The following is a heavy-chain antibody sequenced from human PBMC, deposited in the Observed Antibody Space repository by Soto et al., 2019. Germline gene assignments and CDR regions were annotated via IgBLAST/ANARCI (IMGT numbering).Heavy chain of an antibody. CDR2: IHGDGGKI. V-gene: IGHV3-7*01. Sequence: GFLRLSCAASGFMFSAYWMSWVRQAPGKGLEWVANIHGDGGKIYYVDSVKGRFTISRDNAKRSLYLQMNSLRAEDTAVYYCERDFYGGYTYGPGDYWGQGALVTVSS. CDR3: ERDFYGGYTYGPGDY. D-gene: IGHD5-18*01. CDR1: GFMFSAYW. J-gene: IGHJ4*02.